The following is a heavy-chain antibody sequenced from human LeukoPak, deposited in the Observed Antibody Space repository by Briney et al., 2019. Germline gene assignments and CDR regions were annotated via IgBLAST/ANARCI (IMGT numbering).Heavy chain of an antibody. CDR1: GGSISSTNYY. Sequence: SETLSLTCAVSGGSISSTNYYWGWIRQPPGKGLEWIGSIYYSGITYYNPSLKSRVTISVDTSKNQFSLKLSSVTAADTAVYYCARGRYCSSTSCYTHWFDPWGQGTLVTVSS. D-gene: IGHD2-2*02. CDR2: IYYSGIT. J-gene: IGHJ5*02. CDR3: ARGRYCSSTSCYTHWFDP. V-gene: IGHV4-39*07.